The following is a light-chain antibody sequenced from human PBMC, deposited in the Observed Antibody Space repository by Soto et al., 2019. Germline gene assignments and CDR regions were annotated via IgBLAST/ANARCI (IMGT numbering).Light chain of an antibody. V-gene: IGLV2-14*03. CDR1: HNDIGTYDY. CDR3: SSFTSNRIYV. CDR2: GVT. J-gene: IGLJ1*01. Sequence: QSALTQPTSVSGSPGQSISISCTGNHNDIGTYDYVSWYQQHPGRAPRLLIHGVTTRASGISDRFSASKSGLTASLTTSGLQPEDEADYYCSSFTSNRIYVFGPGTKVTVL.